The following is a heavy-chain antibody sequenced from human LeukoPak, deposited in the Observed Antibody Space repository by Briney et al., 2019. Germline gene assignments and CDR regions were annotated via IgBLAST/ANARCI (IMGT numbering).Heavy chain of an antibody. CDR1: GGSISSSSHY. CDR3: ARHAYCGGDCFGGAFEI. CDR2: IYYSGST. D-gene: IGHD2-21*02. Sequence: SETLSLTCIVSGGSISSSSHYWGWIRQPPGKGLEWIGSIYYSGSTYYSPSLKSRVTISLDTSKHQFSLKLNSVTAADTAVYYCARHAYCGGDCFGGAFEIWGQGTMVTVSS. J-gene: IGHJ3*02. V-gene: IGHV4-39*01.